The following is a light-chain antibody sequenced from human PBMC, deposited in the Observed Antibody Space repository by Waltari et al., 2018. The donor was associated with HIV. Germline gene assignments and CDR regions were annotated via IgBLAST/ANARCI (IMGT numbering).Light chain of an antibody. CDR1: NSDVGGYHF. Sequence: QSALTQPASVSGSPGQSITISCTGTNSDVGGYHFVSWYQQHPGKAPKLMIYKVTNRPSGLSNRFSGSKSGNTASLTISGLQAEDEADYYCTSYTSNNTLMFGGGTKVTVL. J-gene: IGLJ3*02. CDR2: KVT. CDR3: TSYTSNNTLM. V-gene: IGLV2-14*01.